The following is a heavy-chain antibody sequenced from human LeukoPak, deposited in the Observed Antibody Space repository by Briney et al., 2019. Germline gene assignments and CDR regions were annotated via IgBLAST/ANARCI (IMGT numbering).Heavy chain of an antibody. V-gene: IGHV4-31*03. CDR1: NGSISTTGYQ. Sequence: PSETLSLTCTVSNGSISTTGYQWTWIRQRPGKGLEWLGYISDTGRTDYNPSLKGRVSMSIDTSKNHFSLRLNSVTAADTAVYFCARRVVVVPAAIGYWGQGTLVTVSS. D-gene: IGHD2-2*01. CDR3: ARRVVVVPAAIGY. J-gene: IGHJ4*02. CDR2: ISDTGRT.